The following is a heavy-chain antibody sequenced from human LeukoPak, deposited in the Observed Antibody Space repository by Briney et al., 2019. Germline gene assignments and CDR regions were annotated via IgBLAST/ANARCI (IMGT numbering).Heavy chain of an antibody. D-gene: IGHD1-14*01. CDR2: IYYSGST. V-gene: IGHV4-39*07. CDR3: ARVALRTNYYFDY. J-gene: IGHJ4*02. CDR1: GGSISSSSYY. Sequence: SETLSLTCTVSGGSISSSSYYWGWIRQPPGKGLEWIGSIYYSGSTYYNPSLKSRVTILVDTSKNQFSLKLSSVTAADTAVYYCARVALRTNYYFDYWGQGTLVTVSS.